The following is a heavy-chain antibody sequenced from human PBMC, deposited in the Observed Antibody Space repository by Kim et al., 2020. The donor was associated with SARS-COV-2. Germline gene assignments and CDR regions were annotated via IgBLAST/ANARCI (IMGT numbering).Heavy chain of an antibody. Sequence: GGSLRLTCAASGFTFNSYAMSWARQAPGKGLEWISTVSGSGTSTYYADSVKGRFTISRDNSKNTLFLQMNGLRAEDTATYYCAKGAESSGREGEHWGQGTPVTVAS. J-gene: IGHJ1*01. CDR1: GFTFNSYA. V-gene: IGHV3-23*01. D-gene: IGHD3-22*01. CDR3: AKGAESSGREGEH. CDR2: VSGSGTST.